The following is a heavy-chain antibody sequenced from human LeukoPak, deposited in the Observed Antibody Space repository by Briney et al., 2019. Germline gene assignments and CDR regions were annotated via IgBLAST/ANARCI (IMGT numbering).Heavy chain of an antibody. Sequence: PSETLSLTCTVSGGSISSSSDYWSWIRQPAGKGLEWIGRIYPSGSTNYNPSLKSRVTISLDTSKNHFSLELSSVNAADTAVYYCARGALYCRSSICYTAFDCWGQGTLVTVSS. CDR3: ARGALYCRSSICYTAFDC. CDR2: IYPSGST. V-gene: IGHV4-61*02. D-gene: IGHD2-2*02. CDR1: GGSISSSSDY. J-gene: IGHJ4*02.